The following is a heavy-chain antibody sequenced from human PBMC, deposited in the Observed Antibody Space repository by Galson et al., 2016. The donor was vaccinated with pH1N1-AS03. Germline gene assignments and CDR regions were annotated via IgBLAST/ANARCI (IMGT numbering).Heavy chain of an antibody. CDR1: GYTFNTYD. J-gene: IGHJ4*02. CDR2: INTNTGNP. Sequence: SVKVSCKASGYTFNTYDMNWVRQAPGQGLEWMGWINTNTGNPTYAQGFTGRFVFSLDTSVSTAYLHISSLKAEDTAVYYCARAGTHSDYNGALGYWGQGTVVTVSS. CDR3: ARAGTHSDYNGALGY. D-gene: IGHD4-11*01. V-gene: IGHV7-4-1*02.